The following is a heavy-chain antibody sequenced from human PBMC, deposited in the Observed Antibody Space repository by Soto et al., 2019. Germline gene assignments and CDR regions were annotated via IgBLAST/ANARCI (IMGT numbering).Heavy chain of an antibody. D-gene: IGHD6-13*01. CDR2: IYYSGST. J-gene: IGHJ2*01. CDR1: GGSISSYY. V-gene: IGHV4-59*01. CDR3: AGIAAAGTVDWYFDL. Sequence: PSETLSLTCTVSGGSISSYYWSWIRQPPGKGLEWIGYIYYSGSTNYNPSLKSRVTISVDTSKNQFSLKLSSVTAADTAVYYCAGIAAAGTVDWYFDLWGCGTLVT.